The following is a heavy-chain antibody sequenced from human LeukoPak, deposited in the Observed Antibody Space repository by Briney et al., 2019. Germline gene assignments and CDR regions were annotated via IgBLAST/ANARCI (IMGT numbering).Heavy chain of an antibody. CDR3: ASGANTMIVALSFDY. CDR1: GYTFTSYY. D-gene: IGHD3-22*01. J-gene: IGHJ4*02. Sequence: GASVKVSCKASGYTFTSYYIHWVRQAPGQGLEWMGLINPSGGSTNYAQKFQGRVTMTRDTSTSTVYMELSSLRSEDTAVYYCASGANTMIVALSFDYWGQGTLVTVS. V-gene: IGHV1-46*01. CDR2: INPSGGST.